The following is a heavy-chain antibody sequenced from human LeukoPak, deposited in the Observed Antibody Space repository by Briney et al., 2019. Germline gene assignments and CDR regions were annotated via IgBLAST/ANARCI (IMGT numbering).Heavy chain of an antibody. J-gene: IGHJ4*02. CDR1: GFTFSSYA. Sequence: PGGSLRLSCAASGFTFSSYAMHWVRRAPGKGLEWVAVISYDGSNKYYADSVKGRFTISRDNSKNTLYLQMNSLRAEDTAVYYCARGVTIFGVTAYFDYWGQGTLVTVSS. D-gene: IGHD3-3*01. CDR3: ARGVTIFGVTAYFDY. CDR2: ISYDGSNK. V-gene: IGHV3-30*04.